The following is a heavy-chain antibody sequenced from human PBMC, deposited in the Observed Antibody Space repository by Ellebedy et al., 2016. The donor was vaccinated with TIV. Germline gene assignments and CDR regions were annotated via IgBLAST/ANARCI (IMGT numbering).Heavy chain of an antibody. J-gene: IGHJ4*02. V-gene: IGHV3-30*18. D-gene: IGHD3-22*01. CDR2: IANDESGR. CDR3: VKGGYDRSGYYAPPVEC. CDR1: GFAFSSYA. Sequence: PGGSLRLSCAASGFAFSSYAMHWVRQAPAKGLEWVAVIANDESGRHYADSVKGRFTISRDNSKNTLDLQMNSLRVEDTAVDYCVKGGYDRSGYYAPPVECWGQGTLVTVSS.